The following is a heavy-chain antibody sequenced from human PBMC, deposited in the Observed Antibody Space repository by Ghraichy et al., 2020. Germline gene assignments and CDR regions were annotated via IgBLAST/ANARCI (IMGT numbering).Heavy chain of an antibody. Sequence: ASVKVSCKVSGYTLTELSMHWVRQAPGKGLEWMGGFDPEDGETIYAQKFQGRVTMTEDTSTDTAYMELSSLRSEDTAVYYCATVGQGASPFDYWGQGTLVTVSS. J-gene: IGHJ4*02. D-gene: IGHD1-26*01. V-gene: IGHV1-24*01. CDR1: GYTLTELS. CDR3: ATVGQGASPFDY. CDR2: FDPEDGET.